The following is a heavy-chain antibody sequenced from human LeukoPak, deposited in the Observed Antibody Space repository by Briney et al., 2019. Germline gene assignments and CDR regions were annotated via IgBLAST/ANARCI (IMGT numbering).Heavy chain of an antibody. CDR1: GYTFTGYY. CDR3: ARATDSSSWYDY. J-gene: IGHJ4*02. Sequence: PRASVKVSCKASGYTFTGYYMHWVRQAPGQGLEWMGWIKPNSGGTNYAQKFQGRVTMTRDTSISTAYMELSRLRSDDTAVYYCARATDSSSWYDYWGQGTLVTVSS. D-gene: IGHD6-13*01. CDR2: IKPNSGGT. V-gene: IGHV1-2*02.